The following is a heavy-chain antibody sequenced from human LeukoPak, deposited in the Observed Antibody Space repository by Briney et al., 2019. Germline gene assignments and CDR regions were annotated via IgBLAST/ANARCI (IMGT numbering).Heavy chain of an antibody. V-gene: IGHV4-39*01. CDR3: ARQYYYDSSGYYLIHYYYYYMDV. D-gene: IGHD3-22*01. Sequence: PSETLSLTCTVSGGSISSSSYYWGWIRQPPGKGLEWIGSIYYSGSTYYNPSLKSRVTISVDTSKNQFSLKLSSVTAADTAVYYCARQYYYDSSGYYLIHYYYYYMDVWGKGTTVTVSS. J-gene: IGHJ6*03. CDR2: IYYSGST. CDR1: GGSISSSSYY.